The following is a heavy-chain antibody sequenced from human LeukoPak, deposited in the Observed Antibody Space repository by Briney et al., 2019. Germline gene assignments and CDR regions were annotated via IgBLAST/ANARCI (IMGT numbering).Heavy chain of an antibody. CDR1: GYTFIIYY. J-gene: IGHJ5*02. CDR3: ARGGYSGYKNWFDP. CDR2: VSPSGGST. V-gene: IGHV1-46*01. Sequence: ASVKVSCKASGYTFIIYYMHWVRQAPGQGLEWMGIVSPSGGSTSYAQKFQGRVTVTRDTSTSTVYMELSSLRSEDTAVYYCARGGYSGYKNWFDPWGQGTLVTVSS. D-gene: IGHD5-12*01.